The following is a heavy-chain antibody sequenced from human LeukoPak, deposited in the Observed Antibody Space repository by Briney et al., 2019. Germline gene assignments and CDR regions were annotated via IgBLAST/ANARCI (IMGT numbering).Heavy chain of an antibody. V-gene: IGHV3-7*01. J-gene: IGHJ4*02. Sequence: GGSLRLSCAASGFTFSSYWMSWVRQAPGKGLELEANIKQDGSEKYYVDSVKGRFTISRDNAKNSLYLQMNSLRAEDTAVYYCARARRGTSGGYFDYWGQGTLVTVSS. CDR1: GFTFSSYW. D-gene: IGHD2-15*01. CDR2: IKQDGSEK. CDR3: ARARRGTSGGYFDY.